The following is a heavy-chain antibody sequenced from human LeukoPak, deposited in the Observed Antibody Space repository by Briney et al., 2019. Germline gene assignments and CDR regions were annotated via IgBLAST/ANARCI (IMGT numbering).Heavy chain of an antibody. V-gene: IGHV4-59*01. CDR3: ARGRVSSSTWYSTYYYYFYMDV. Sequence: SETLSLTCTVSGGSFSSYYWSWIRQPPGKGLEWIGYIYYSGSTNYNPSLKSRVTISVDTSKNQFSLKLSSVTAADTAVYFCARGRVSSSTWYSTYYYYFYMDVWGKGTTVTVSS. CDR2: IYYSGST. CDR1: GGSFSSYY. J-gene: IGHJ6*03. D-gene: IGHD4-11*01.